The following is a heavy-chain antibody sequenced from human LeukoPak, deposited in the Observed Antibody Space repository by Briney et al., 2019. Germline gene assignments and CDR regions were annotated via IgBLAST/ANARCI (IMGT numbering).Heavy chain of an antibody. CDR1: GGSISIYY. V-gene: IGHV4-59*01. D-gene: IGHD2-15*01. CDR2: IYYSGST. J-gene: IGHJ4*02. CDR3: AGGVVAALDFDY. Sequence: SETLSLTCTVSGGSISIYYWSWIRQPPGKGLEWIGYIYYSGSTNYNPSLKSRVTISVDTCKNKFSLKLSSVTAADTAVYYCAGGVVAALDFDYWGQGTLVTVSS.